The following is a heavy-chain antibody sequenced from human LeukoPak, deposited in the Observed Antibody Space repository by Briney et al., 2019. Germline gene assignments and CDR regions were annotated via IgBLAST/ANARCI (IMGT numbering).Heavy chain of an antibody. Sequence: SVKVSCKASGGTFSSYAISWVRQAPGQGLEWMGRIIPIFGIVNYAQKFQGRVTITADKSTSTAYMELSSLRSEDTAVYYCARGPIQRGGYSGYDQNYYDSSGLDYWGQGTLVTVSS. V-gene: IGHV1-69*04. D-gene: IGHD3-22*01. CDR3: ARGPIQRGGYSGYDQNYYDSSGLDY. CDR1: GGTFSSYA. CDR2: IIPIFGIV. J-gene: IGHJ4*02.